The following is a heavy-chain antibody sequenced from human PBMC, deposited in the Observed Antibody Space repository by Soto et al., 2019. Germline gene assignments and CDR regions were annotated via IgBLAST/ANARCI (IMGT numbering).Heavy chain of an antibody. V-gene: IGHV1-69*13. J-gene: IGHJ4*02. CDR3: ARAKTMTTVVFDY. CDR1: GVTFSSYA. CDR2: IIPIFGTA. Sequence: GASVKVSCKASGVTFSSYAISWVRQAPGQGLEWMGGIIPIFGTANYAQKFQGRVTITADESTSTAYMELSSLRSEDTAVYYCARAKTMTTVVFDYWGQGTLVTVSS. D-gene: IGHD4-4*01.